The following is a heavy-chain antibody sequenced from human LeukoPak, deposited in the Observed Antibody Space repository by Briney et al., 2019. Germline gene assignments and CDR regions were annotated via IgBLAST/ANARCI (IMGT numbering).Heavy chain of an antibody. CDR3: ARLKLGAYFDL. CDR1: GGSTSSDY. CDR2: VYNSGDT. D-gene: IGHD3-16*01. J-gene: IGHJ2*01. Sequence: SETLSLTCTVSGGSTSSDYWSWIRQSPGKGLEWVGYVYNSGDTGKNPSLKSRVTILLDTSKNQCSLKLTSVSAADTAVYYCARLKLGAYFDLWGRGTLVTVSS. V-gene: IGHV4-59*12.